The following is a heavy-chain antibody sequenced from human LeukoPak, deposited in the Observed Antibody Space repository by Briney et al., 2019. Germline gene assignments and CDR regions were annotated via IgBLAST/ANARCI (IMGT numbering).Heavy chain of an antibody. V-gene: IGHV4-4*07. J-gene: IGHJ4*02. D-gene: IGHD5-12*01. Sequence: SETLSLTCTVSRGSISSYYWTWMRQPAGKGPEWIGRIYTSGSTDYNPSLKSRVTMSVDTSKNQFSLKLTSVTAADTAVYYCARYSGYDSFDYWGQGTLVTVSS. CDR3: ARYSGYDSFDY. CDR1: RGSISSYY. CDR2: IYTSGST.